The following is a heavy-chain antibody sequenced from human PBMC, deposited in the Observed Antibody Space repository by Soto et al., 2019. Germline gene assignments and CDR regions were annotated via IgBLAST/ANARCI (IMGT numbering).Heavy chain of an antibody. V-gene: IGHV3-23*01. Sequence: EVQLLESGGGLVQPGGSLRLSCAASGFTFNSYAMSWVRQAPGKGLEWVSTISGSGSSTYYADSVKGRFTISRDNSKNKRYLQMNSLRAEDTAVYYCANGGWDYSSGWYGAFDIWGPGTMVTVSS. CDR1: GFTFNSYA. J-gene: IGHJ3*02. D-gene: IGHD6-19*01. CDR2: ISGSGSST. CDR3: ANGGWDYSSGWYGAFDI.